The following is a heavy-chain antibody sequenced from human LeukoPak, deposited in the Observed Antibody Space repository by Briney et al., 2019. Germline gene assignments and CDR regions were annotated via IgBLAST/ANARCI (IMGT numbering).Heavy chain of an antibody. J-gene: IGHJ6*02. CDR2: INSDGSST. CDR3: ARDRVRITMIVVVNYGMDV. CDR1: GFTFSSYW. D-gene: IGHD3-22*01. Sequence: PGGSLRLSCAASGFTFSSYWMHWVRQAPGKGLVWVSRINSDGSSTSYADSVKGRFTISRDNAKNTLYLQMNSLRAEDTAVYYCARDRVRITMIVVVNYGMDVWGQGTTVTVSS. V-gene: IGHV3-74*01.